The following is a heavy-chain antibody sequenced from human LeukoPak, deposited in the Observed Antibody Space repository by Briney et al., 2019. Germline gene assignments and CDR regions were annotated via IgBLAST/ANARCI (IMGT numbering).Heavy chain of an antibody. J-gene: IGHJ5*02. CDR2: INYSGST. D-gene: IGHD3-10*01. V-gene: IGHV4-59*06. Sequence: SETLSLTCTVSGGSISSYYWSWIRQPPGKGLEWIGYINYSGSTYYSPSLKSRVTISVDTSKNQFFLKLSSVTAADTAVYYCARYGSGSTWFDPWGQGTLVTVSS. CDR3: ARYGSGSTWFDP. CDR1: GGSISSYY.